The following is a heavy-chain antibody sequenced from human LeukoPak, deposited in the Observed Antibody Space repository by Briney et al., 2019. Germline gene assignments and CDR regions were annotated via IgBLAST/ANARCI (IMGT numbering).Heavy chain of an antibody. D-gene: IGHD1-26*01. CDR2: ISYDGSNK. CDR3: AKDSGSYLGDYGTFDY. CDR1: GFTFSSYG. V-gene: IGHV3-30*18. Sequence: GGSLRLSCAASGFTFSSYGMHWVRQAPGKGLKWVAVISYDGSNKYYADSVKGRFTISRDNSKNTLYLQMNSLRAEDTAVYYCAKDSGSYLGDYGTFDYWGQGTLVTVSS. J-gene: IGHJ4*02.